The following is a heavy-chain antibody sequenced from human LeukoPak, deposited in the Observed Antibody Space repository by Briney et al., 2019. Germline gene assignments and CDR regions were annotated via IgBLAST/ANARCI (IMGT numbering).Heavy chain of an antibody. CDR3: ASARWDF. Sequence: SETLSLTCAVYGGSFSANYWSWVHQPPGKGLEWVGGVYHRGNTNYNPSLKSRVTISIDTSQNQFSLRLISVTAADTAVYYCASARWDFWGQGVLVTVSS. CDR2: VYHRGNT. J-gene: IGHJ4*02. CDR1: GGSFSANY. D-gene: IGHD5-24*01. V-gene: IGHV4-34*01.